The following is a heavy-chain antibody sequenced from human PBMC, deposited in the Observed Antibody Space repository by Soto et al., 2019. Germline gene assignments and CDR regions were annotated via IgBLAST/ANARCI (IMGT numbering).Heavy chain of an antibody. CDR1: GDSVSSNSAA. V-gene: IGHV6-1*01. Sequence: PSQTLSLTCAISGDSVSSNSAAWNWIRQSPSRGLEWLGRTYYRSKWYNDYAVSVKSRITINPDTSKNQFSMQLNSVTPEDTAVYYCARGEYSSSSLWFDPWGQGTLVTVSS. CDR3: ARGEYSSSSLWFDP. J-gene: IGHJ5*02. D-gene: IGHD6-6*01. CDR2: TYYRSKWYN.